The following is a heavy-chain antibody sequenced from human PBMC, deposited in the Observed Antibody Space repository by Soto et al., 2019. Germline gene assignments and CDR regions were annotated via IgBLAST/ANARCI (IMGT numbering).Heavy chain of an antibody. CDR3: AREPATAKPEGVDF. D-gene: IGHD1-1*01. Sequence: ASVKVSCKASAYTFSDYYIHWVRQAPRRGREWMEWTNRNSGGSKYAPKFQGGVTMTRDTSITTAYMELSRLRAGDTAVYYCAREPATAKPEGVDFWGQGTLVTVSS. CDR2: TNRNSGGS. V-gene: IGHV1-2*02. CDR1: AYTFSDYY. J-gene: IGHJ4*02.